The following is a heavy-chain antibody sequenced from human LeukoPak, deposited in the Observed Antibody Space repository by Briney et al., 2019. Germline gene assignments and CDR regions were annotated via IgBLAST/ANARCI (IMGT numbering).Heavy chain of an antibody. CDR3: SRERAHSSGWYYFDY. Sequence: GASVKVSCKASGYTFTGYYMHWVRQAPGQGLEWMGWINPNSGGTNYAQKFQGRVTMTRDTSISTAYTELSRLRSDDTAVYYCSRERAHSSGWYYFDYWGQGTLVTVSS. D-gene: IGHD6-19*01. CDR1: GYTFTGYY. J-gene: IGHJ4*02. V-gene: IGHV1-2*02. CDR2: INPNSGGT.